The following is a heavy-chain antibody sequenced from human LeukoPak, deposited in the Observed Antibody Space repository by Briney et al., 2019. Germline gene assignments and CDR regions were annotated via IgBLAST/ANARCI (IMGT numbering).Heavy chain of an antibody. J-gene: IGHJ3*02. Sequence: QTGGSLRLSCAASGXTFSSYAMHWVRQAPGKGLEWVAVISYDGSNKYYADSVKGRFTISRDNSKNTLYLQMNSLRAEDTAVYYCARDGRGEDYGDYDDAFDIWGQGTMVTVSS. CDR1: GXTFSSYA. V-gene: IGHV3-30-3*01. CDR2: ISYDGSNK. CDR3: ARDGRGEDYGDYDDAFDI. D-gene: IGHD4-17*01.